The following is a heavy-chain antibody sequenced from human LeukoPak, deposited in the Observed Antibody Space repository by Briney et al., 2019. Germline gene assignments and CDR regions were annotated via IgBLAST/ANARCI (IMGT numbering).Heavy chain of an antibody. D-gene: IGHD3-3*01. CDR3: ARGARITIFGVGHNWFDP. V-gene: IGHV4-59*02. CDR1: RGSVTSYY. CDR2: IYFSGNT. J-gene: IGHJ5*02. Sequence: SETLSLTCTVSRGSVTSYYWSWIRQPPGKGLEWIGDIYFSGNTKYNPSLQSRVTISLDMSQNQFSLRLRSVTAADTAVYYCARGARITIFGVGHNWFDPWGQGTLVTVSS.